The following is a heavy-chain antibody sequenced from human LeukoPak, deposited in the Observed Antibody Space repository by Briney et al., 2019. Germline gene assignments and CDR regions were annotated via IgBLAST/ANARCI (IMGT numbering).Heavy chain of an antibody. D-gene: IGHD1-26*01. CDR1: GFTFSSYG. CDR3: ATNFITSSGTDY. Sequence: PGRSLRLSCAGSGFTFSSYGMHWVRQAPGKGLEWVAVIWYDGSNKYYADSVKGRFTISRDNSKNTLYLQMNSLRAEDTAVYYCATNFITSSGTDYWGQGTLVTVSS. V-gene: IGHV3-33*01. CDR2: IWYDGSNK. J-gene: IGHJ4*02.